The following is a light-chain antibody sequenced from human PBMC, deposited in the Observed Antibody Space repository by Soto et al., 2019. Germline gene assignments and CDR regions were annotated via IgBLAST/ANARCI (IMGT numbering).Light chain of an antibody. J-gene: IGLJ1*01. CDR3: QAYDSSLSGYA. CDR1: NSDIVARFD. CDR2: GNT. V-gene: IGLV1-40*01. Sequence: QAVVTQPPSVSGAPGQRVTISCTGDNSDIVARFDVHWYQHVPGTAPKLLIHGNTNRPSGVPDRFSASKSGTSASLAITGLQAEDEADYYCQAYDSSLSGYAFGTGTKVTVL.